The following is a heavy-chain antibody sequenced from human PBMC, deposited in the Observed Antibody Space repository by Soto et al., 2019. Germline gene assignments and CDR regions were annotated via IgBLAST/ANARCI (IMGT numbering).Heavy chain of an antibody. Sequence: EVQLVESGGGLIQPGGSLRLSCAASGFTVSSNYMSWVRQAPGKGLEWVSVIYSGGSTYYADSVKGRFTISRDNSKNTLYLQMNSLRAEDTAVYYCARDLLWFGEWSGGDGWGQGTLVTVSS. D-gene: IGHD3-10*01. CDR2: IYSGGST. CDR3: ARDLLWFGEWSGGDG. CDR1: GFTVSSNY. V-gene: IGHV3-53*01. J-gene: IGHJ4*02.